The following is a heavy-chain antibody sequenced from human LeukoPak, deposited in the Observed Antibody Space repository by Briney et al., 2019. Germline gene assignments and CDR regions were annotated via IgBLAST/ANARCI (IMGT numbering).Heavy chain of an antibody. CDR2: IYYSGST. D-gene: IGHD6-19*01. CDR1: GGSISSYY. V-gene: IGHV4-59*01. J-gene: IGHJ4*02. CDR3: ARGSGGWSDY. Sequence: SETLSLTCTVPGGSISSYYWSWIRQPPGKGLEWIGYIYYSGSTNYNPSLKSRVTISVDTSKNQFSLKLSSVTAADTAVYYCARGSGGWSDYWGQGTLVTVSS.